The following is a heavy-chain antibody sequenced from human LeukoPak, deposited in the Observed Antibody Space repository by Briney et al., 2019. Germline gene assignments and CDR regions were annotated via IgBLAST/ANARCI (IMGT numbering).Heavy chain of an antibody. V-gene: IGHV5-51*01. Sequence: GESLKISCKGSGHSFTSYWIVWVRQMPGKGLEWMGIIYPGDSDTRYSPSFQGQVTISADKSVSTAYLQWSSLKASDTAMYYCARQSDSTSLGFDPWGQGTLVTVSS. J-gene: IGHJ5*02. CDR3: ARQSDSTSLGFDP. D-gene: IGHD2-2*01. CDR1: GHSFTSYW. CDR2: IYPGDSDT.